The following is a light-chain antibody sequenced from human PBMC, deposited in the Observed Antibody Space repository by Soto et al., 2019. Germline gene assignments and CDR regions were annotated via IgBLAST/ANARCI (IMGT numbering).Light chain of an antibody. CDR1: ESVSSSF. V-gene: IGKV3-20*01. Sequence: EIVLTQSPGTLSLSPGERATLSCRASESVSSSFLAWYQQKPGQAPRLLIYGATSRATDIPDRFSARGSGTDFTLTISRLEPEDFAVYYCQQYGSSPPEYTFGQGTKLEIK. J-gene: IGKJ2*01. CDR3: QQYGSSPPEYT. CDR2: GAT.